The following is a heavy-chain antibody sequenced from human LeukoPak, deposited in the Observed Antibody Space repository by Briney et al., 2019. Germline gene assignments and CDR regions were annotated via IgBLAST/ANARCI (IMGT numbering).Heavy chain of an antibody. J-gene: IGHJ4*02. Sequence: QAGGSLRLSCAASGFTFSNFAIHWVRQAPGKGLEWVAFIRYDESDKYYADSVKGRFTISRDNSKNTLTLQMNSLKTEDTSIYFCAKGAWAADGPMGNNFASWGQGTLVTVSS. CDR1: GFTFSNFA. CDR2: IRYDESDK. CDR3: AKGAWAADGPMGNNFAS. D-gene: IGHD6-13*01. V-gene: IGHV3-30*02.